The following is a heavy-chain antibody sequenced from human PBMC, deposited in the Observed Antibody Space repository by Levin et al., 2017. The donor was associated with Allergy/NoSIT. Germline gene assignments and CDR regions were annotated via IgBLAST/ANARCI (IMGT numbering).Heavy chain of an antibody. CDR3: AGMKRDILQAFGI. V-gene: IGHV3-48*02. Sequence: QPGGSLRLSCVASGVAFSSYSMNWVRQAPGKGLEWISYISSSSSSIDYADSVKGRFTISRDNAKNSLFLQMNSLRDEETAVYFCAGMKRDILQAFGIWGQGTMVTVSS. CDR2: ISSSSSSI. CDR1: GVAFSSYS. D-gene: IGHD3-9*01. J-gene: IGHJ3*02.